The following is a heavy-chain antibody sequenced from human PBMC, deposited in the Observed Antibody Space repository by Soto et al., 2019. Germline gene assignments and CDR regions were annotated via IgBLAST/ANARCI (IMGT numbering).Heavy chain of an antibody. Sequence: SGKVSCKASGGTFSSYAISWVRQAPGQGLEWMGGIIPIFGTANYAQKFQGRVTITADESTSTAYMELSSLRSEDTAVYYCARERGVSGYFDYWGQGTLVTVSS. J-gene: IGHJ4*02. CDR1: GGTFSSYA. V-gene: IGHV1-69*13. CDR2: IIPIFGTA. D-gene: IGHD3-16*01. CDR3: ARERGVSGYFDY.